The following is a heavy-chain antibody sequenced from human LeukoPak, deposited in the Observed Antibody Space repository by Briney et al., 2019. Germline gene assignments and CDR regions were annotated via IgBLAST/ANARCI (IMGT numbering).Heavy chain of an antibody. Sequence: GGSLRLSCAASGFTFSSYAMHWVRQAPGKGLEWVAVISYDGNNKYYADSVKGRFTISRDNSKNTLYLQMNSLRAEDTAVYYCASTSGWDLGDYYFDYWGQGTLVTVSS. CDR2: ISYDGNNK. D-gene: IGHD6-19*01. V-gene: IGHV3-30-3*01. CDR1: GFTFSSYA. CDR3: ASTSGWDLGDYYFDY. J-gene: IGHJ4*02.